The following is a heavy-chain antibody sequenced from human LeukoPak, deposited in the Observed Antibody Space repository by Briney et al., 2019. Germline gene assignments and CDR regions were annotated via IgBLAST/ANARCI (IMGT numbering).Heavy chain of an antibody. Sequence: ASVKVSCKASGYTFTSYGISWVRQAPGQGLEWMGWISAYNGNTNYAQKFQGRVTMTRDTSTSTVYMELSSLRSEDTAVYYCARDYYYDSSPGGMDVWGQGTTVTVSS. CDR3: ARDYYYDSSPGGMDV. D-gene: IGHD3-22*01. CDR2: ISAYNGNT. V-gene: IGHV1-18*01. J-gene: IGHJ6*02. CDR1: GYTFTSYG.